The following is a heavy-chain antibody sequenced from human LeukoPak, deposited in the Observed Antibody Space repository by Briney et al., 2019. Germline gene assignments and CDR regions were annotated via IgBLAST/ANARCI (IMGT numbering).Heavy chain of an antibody. CDR2: ISWNSGSI. V-gene: IGHV3-9*01. CDR1: GFTFDNYA. J-gene: IGHJ4*02. CDR3: AKDFVTMVD. Sequence: PGGSLRLSCAASGFTFDNYAMHWVRQAPGKGLEWVSGISWNSGSIGYADFVKGRFTISRDNAKNSLYLQMNSLRAEDTALYYCAKDFVTMVDWGQGTLVTVSS. D-gene: IGHD3-10*01.